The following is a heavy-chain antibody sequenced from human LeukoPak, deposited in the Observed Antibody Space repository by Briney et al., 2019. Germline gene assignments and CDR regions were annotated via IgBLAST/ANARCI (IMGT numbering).Heavy chain of an antibody. Sequence: PSETLSLTCTVSGGSISSYYWSWIRQPPGKGLEWIGYIYYSGSTNYNPSLKSRVTISIDTSKNQFSLKLSSVTAADTAVYYCAREASGAGTIDYWGQGTLVTVSP. CDR3: AREASGAGTIDY. CDR1: GGSISSYY. V-gene: IGHV4-59*01. CDR2: IYYSGST. D-gene: IGHD6-19*01. J-gene: IGHJ4*02.